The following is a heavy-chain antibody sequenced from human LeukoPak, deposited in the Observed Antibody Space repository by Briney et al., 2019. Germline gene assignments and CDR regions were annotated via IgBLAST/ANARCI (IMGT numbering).Heavy chain of an antibody. CDR1: GFTVSNNY. CDR3: ASRSVSYYHYGMDV. J-gene: IGHJ6*02. V-gene: IGHV3-53*01. CDR2: IYSGGST. Sequence: GGSLRLSCAASGFTVSNNYMGWVRQAPGKGLEWVSVIYSGGSTYYADSVRGRFTISRDNSKNTLYVQMNSLRVEDTAMYYCASRSVSYYHYGMDVWGQGTTVTVSS.